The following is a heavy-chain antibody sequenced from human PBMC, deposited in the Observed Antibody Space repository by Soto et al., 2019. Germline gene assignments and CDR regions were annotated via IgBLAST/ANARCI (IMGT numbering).Heavy chain of an antibody. D-gene: IGHD5-12*01. CDR1: GGSISSSTYY. CDR2: IYYSGST. J-gene: IGHJ4*02. CDR3: AREGDGYNLHTFDY. V-gene: IGHV4-39*02. Sequence: PSETLSLTCTVSGGSISSSTYYWGWIRQPPGKGLEWIGSIYYSGSTYYSPSLKSRLTISVDTSKNQFSLKLSSVTAADTAVYYCAREGDGYNLHTFDYWGPGTLVTVSS.